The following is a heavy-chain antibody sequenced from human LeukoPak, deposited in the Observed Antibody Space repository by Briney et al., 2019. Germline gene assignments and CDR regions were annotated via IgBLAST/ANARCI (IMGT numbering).Heavy chain of an antibody. CDR2: ISSSGSTI. Sequence: GGSLRLSCAASGFTFSSYEMNWVRQAPGEGLEWVSYISSSGSTIYYADSVKGRFTISRDNAKNSLYLQMNSLRAEDTAVYYCAREPSHYDILTEGDYWGQGTLVTVSS. J-gene: IGHJ4*02. CDR1: GFTFSSYE. D-gene: IGHD3-9*01. CDR3: AREPSHYDILTEGDY. V-gene: IGHV3-48*03.